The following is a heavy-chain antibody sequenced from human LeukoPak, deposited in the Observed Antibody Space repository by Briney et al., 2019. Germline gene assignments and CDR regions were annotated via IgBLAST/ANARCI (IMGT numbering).Heavy chain of an antibody. Sequence: GGSLILSCAASGFTFSRHWMSWVRQAPGKGLEWVATIKQGGSENYYVDSVKGRFAISRDDANNSLYLQMNGLRVEDTALYYCVRGPHYGAYTDYFDYWGQGTLVTVSP. CDR2: IKQGGSEN. V-gene: IGHV3-7*01. CDR3: VRGPHYGAYTDYFDY. CDR1: GFTFSRHW. J-gene: IGHJ4*02. D-gene: IGHD4-17*01.